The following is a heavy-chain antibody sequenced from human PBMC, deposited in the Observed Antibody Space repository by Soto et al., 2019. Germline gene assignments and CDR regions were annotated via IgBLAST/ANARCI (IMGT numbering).Heavy chain of an antibody. Sequence: SETLSLTCTVSGGSISSYYWSWIRQPPGKGLEWIGYIYYSGSTNYNPSLKSRVTISVDTSKNQFSLKLSTVTAADTAVYYCARRAVTPGGRRKDPPGGWFDPWGQGTLVTVSS. V-gene: IGHV4-59*08. D-gene: IGHD4-17*01. CDR3: ARRAVTPGGRRKDPPGGWFDP. CDR1: GGSISSYY. CDR2: IYYSGST. J-gene: IGHJ5*02.